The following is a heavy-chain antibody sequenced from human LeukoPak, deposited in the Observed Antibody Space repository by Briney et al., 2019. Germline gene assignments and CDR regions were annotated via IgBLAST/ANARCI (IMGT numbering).Heavy chain of an antibody. CDR3: ARDRVGSGWPRPYYFEV. CDR1: GYTLTGYY. V-gene: IGHV1-2*02. J-gene: IGHJ4*02. D-gene: IGHD6-19*01. CDR2: INPNTGAT. Sequence: GASVTVSCKASGYTLTGYYLHWVRQAPGQGLEWMGWINPNTGATHTAQKFQGRITMTRDSSISTAYMDLSRLRSDDTAVYYCARDRVGSGWPRPYYFEVWGQGTLVTASS.